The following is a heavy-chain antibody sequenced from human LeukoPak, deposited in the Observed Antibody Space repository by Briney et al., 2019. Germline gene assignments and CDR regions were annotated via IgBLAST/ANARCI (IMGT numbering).Heavy chain of an antibody. CDR3: TRRAYYGSGSGGMDV. Sequence: GGSLRLSCAASGFTFSGSAMHWVRQASGKGLEWVGRIRSKANSYATAYAASVKGRFTISRDDSKNTAYLQMNSLKTEDTAVYYCTRRAYYGSGSGGMDVWGQGTTVTVSS. CDR2: IRSKANSYAT. CDR1: GFTFSGSA. D-gene: IGHD3-10*01. J-gene: IGHJ6*02. V-gene: IGHV3-73*01.